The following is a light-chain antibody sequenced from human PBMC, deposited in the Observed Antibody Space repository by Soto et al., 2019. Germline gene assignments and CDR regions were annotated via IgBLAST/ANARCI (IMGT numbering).Light chain of an antibody. CDR1: STDVHGYKF. J-gene: IGLJ1*01. Sequence: QSALTQPASVSGSLGQSITISCAGTSTDVHGYKFVSWYQQHPHKAPKLIIFEVNNRPSGIASRFSGYKSGDTASLTISGLQAEDEADYYCCSSTTSGTLGVFGTGTKLTVL. CDR2: EVN. V-gene: IGLV2-14*01. CDR3: CSSTTSGTLGV.